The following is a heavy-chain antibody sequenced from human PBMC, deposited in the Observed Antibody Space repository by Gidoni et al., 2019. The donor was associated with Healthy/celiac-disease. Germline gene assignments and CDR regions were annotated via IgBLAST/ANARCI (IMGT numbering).Heavy chain of an antibody. CDR2: IYYSGRT. J-gene: IGHJ5*02. D-gene: IGHD2-15*01. CDR3: AREGDFSEFDP. Sequence: QAQLQESGPGLVTPSETLSLTCTVSGGSISSHYWSWIRQPPGKGLEWIGYIYYSGRTNYNPSLKSRVTISVDTSKNQFSLKLSSVTAADTAVYYCAREGDFSEFDPWGQGTLVTVSS. V-gene: IGHV4-59*11. CDR1: GGSISSHY.